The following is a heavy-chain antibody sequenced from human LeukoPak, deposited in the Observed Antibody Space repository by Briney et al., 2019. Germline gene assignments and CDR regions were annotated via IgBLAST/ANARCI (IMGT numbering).Heavy chain of an antibody. Sequence: LWASVKVSCKASGYTFTGYYLHWVRQAPGQGLEWMGWINPNSGGTNYAQKFQGRVTMTGDTSISTAYMELSRLSSDDTAIYYCAGRPDTAIVPIFDYWGQGTLVTVSS. CDR3: AGRPDTAIVPIFDY. CDR2: INPNSGGT. J-gene: IGHJ4*02. V-gene: IGHV1-2*02. D-gene: IGHD5-18*01. CDR1: GYTFTGYY.